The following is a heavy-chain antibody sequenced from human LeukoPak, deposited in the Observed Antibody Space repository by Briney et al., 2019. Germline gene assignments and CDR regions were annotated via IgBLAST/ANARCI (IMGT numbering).Heavy chain of an antibody. CDR1: GYTFTSYN. Sequence: ASVKVSHKPSGYTFTSYNIHRVRQAPGQGLEWMGWINPPSGGTNYAQKFQGRVTMTRDTSTSTAYMELSSLTSDDTAVYFCVRGGGAAHFDYWGQGTLGTVSS. D-gene: IGHD4-23*01. CDR2: INPPSGGT. V-gene: IGHV1-2*02. J-gene: IGHJ4*02. CDR3: VRGGGAAHFDY.